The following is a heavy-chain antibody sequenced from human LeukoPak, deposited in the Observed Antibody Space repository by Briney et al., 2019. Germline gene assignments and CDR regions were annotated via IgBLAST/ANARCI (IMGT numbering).Heavy chain of an antibody. J-gene: IGHJ6*02. CDR2: ISAYNGNT. V-gene: IGHV1-18*01. CDR3: ASRLPGIQLWYTARSYYYGMDV. D-gene: IGHD5-18*01. CDR1: GYTFTSYG. Sequence: ASVKVSCKASGYTFTSYGISWVRRAPGQGLEWMGWISAYNGNTNYAQKLQGRVTMTTDTSTSTAYMELRSLRSDDTAVYYCASRLPGIQLWYTARSYYYGMDVWGQGTTVTVSS.